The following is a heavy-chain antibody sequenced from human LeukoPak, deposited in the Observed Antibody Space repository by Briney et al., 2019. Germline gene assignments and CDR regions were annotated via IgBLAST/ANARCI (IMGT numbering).Heavy chain of an antibody. CDR1: GASFRDYY. V-gene: IGHV4-34*01. Sequence: PSETLSLTCAVYGASFRDYYWSWIRQTPGEGLQWIGGIKHNGDTDYNPSLKSRVTMSIDMSKNQFSLKLTSVTAADTAVYYCARRLTGVLDAFDIWGQGTMVTVSS. CDR3: ARRLTGVLDAFDI. D-gene: IGHD3-9*01. J-gene: IGHJ3*02. CDR2: IKHNGDT.